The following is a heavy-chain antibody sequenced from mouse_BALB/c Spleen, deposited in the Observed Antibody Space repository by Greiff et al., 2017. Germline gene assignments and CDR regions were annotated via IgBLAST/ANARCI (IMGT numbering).Heavy chain of an antibody. J-gene: IGHJ4*01. D-gene: IGHD1-1*01. CDR2: INPSTGYT. CDR3: ARYYYGLYGMDY. V-gene: IGHV1-7*01. CDR1: GYTFTSYW. Sequence: QVQLQQSGAELAQPGASVKMSCKASGYTFTSYWMHWVKQRPGQGLEWIGYINPSTGYTEYNQKFTDKATLTADKSSSTDYMQLSSLTSEDSAVYYCARYYYGLYGMDYWGQGTSVTVSS.